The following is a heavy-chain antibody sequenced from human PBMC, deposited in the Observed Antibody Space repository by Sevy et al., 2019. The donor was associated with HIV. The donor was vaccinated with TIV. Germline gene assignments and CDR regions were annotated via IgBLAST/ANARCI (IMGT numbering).Heavy chain of an antibody. CDR2: MNPNSGNT. CDR1: GYTFTSYD. V-gene: IGHV1-8*01. Sequence: ASAKVSCKASGYTFTSYDINWVRQATGQGLEWMGWMNPNSGNTGYLQKFQGRVTMTRNTSISTAYMELSSLRSEDTAVYYCARGRYCSSTSCYTHYYYGMDVWGQGTTVTVSS. J-gene: IGHJ6*02. D-gene: IGHD2-2*02. CDR3: ARGRYCSSTSCYTHYYYGMDV.